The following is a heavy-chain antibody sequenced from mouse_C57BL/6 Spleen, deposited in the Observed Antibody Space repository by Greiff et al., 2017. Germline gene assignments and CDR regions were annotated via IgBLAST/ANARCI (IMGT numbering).Heavy chain of an antibody. D-gene: IGHD1-1*01. Sequence: QVQLQQPGAELVKPGASVKLSCKASGYTFTSYWMQWVKQRPGQGLEWIGEIDPSDSYTNYNQKFKGKATLTVDTSSITAYMQLSSLTSEDSAVYYCARSGYCSSYGFAYWGQGTLVTVSA. CDR1: GYTFTSYW. CDR2: IDPSDSYT. CDR3: ARSGYCSSYGFAY. J-gene: IGHJ3*01. V-gene: IGHV1-50*01.